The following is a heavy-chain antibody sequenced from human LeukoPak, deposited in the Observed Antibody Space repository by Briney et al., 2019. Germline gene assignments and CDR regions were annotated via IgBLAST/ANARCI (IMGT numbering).Heavy chain of an antibody. Sequence: GESLKISCKGSGYSFTNYWIAWVRQMPGKGLEWLGIIYPADSDPRYSPSFQGQVTISADKSISTAFLQWSSQKASDTAMYYCARQDNDAVDIWGQGTMVTVSS. V-gene: IGHV5-51*01. CDR2: IYPADSDP. CDR3: ARQDNDAVDI. CDR1: GYSFTNYW. J-gene: IGHJ3*02.